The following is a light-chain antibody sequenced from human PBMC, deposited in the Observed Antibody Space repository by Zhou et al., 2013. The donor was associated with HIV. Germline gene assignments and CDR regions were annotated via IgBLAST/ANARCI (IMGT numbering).Light chain of an antibody. J-gene: IGLJ2*01. Sequence: QSALTQPASMSGSPGQSVTISCTGTSSDVGGYNYVAWYQQHPGKVPKIMIYEVTKRPSGVPDRFSGSKSGNTASLTVSGLQAEDEAEYYCGSYAGSSNWIFGGGTKLTVL. CDR3: GSYAGSSNWI. V-gene: IGLV2-8*01. CDR2: EVT. CDR1: SSDVGGYNY.